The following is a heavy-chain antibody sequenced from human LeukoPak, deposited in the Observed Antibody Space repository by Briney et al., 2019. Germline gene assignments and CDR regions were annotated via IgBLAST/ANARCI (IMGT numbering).Heavy chain of an antibody. CDR2: INHSGST. D-gene: IGHD3-3*01. CDR3: AREARGYDFWSGRRFDY. V-gene: IGHV4-34*01. J-gene: IGHJ4*02. CDR1: GGSFSGYY. Sequence: SETLSLTCAVYGGSFSGYYWSWIRQPPGKGLEWIGEINHSGSTNYNPSLKSRVTISVDTSKNQFSPKLSSVTAADTAVYYCAREARGYDFWSGRRFDYWGQGTLVTVSS.